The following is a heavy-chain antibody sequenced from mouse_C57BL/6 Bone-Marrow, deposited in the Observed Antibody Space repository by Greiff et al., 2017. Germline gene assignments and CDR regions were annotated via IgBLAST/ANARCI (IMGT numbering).Heavy chain of an antibody. CDR2: INPGSGGT. V-gene: IGHV1-54*01. CDR1: GYAFTNYL. J-gene: IGHJ1*01. CDR3: ARKERDWYFDV. Sequence: QVQLQQSGAELVRPGTSVKVSCKASGYAFTNYLIEWVKQRPGQGLEWIGVINPGSGGTNYNEKFKGKATLTADKSASTAYMQLSSLTSEDSAVYFCARKERDWYFDVWGRDHGHRLL.